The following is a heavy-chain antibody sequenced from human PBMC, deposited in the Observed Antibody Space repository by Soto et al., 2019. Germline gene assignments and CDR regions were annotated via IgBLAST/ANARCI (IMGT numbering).Heavy chain of an antibody. CDR1: GFTFSSYG. V-gene: IGHV3-30*18. CDR3: AKGRGYSSGWTTDAFDI. J-gene: IGHJ3*02. Sequence: QVQLVESGGGMVQPGRSLRLSCAASGFTFSSYGMHWVRQAPGKGLEWVAVISYDGSNKYYADSVKGRFTISRDNSKNTLYLQSNSLRAEDTAVYYCAKGRGYSSGWTTDAFDIWGPGTMVTVSS. D-gene: IGHD6-19*01. CDR2: ISYDGSNK.